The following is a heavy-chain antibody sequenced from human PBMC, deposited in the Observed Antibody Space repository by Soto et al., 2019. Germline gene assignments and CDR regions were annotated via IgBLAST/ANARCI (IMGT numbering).Heavy chain of an antibody. D-gene: IGHD3-10*01. Sequence: GGSLRLSCTASGFTFSSFGMTWVRQAPGKGLEWVSTVNGGGDSTHYADSVKGRFSIFRDNSKNTVYLQMNSLRAEDTAIYYCVKDVGYGFILFDYWGQGTLVTVSS. CDR1: GFTFSSFG. CDR3: VKDVGYGFILFDY. V-gene: IGHV3-23*01. J-gene: IGHJ4*02. CDR2: VNGGGDST.